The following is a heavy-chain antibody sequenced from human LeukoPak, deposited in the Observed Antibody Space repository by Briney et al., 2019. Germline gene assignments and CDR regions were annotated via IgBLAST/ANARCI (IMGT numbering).Heavy chain of an antibody. J-gene: IGHJ4*02. V-gene: IGHV3-74*01. Sequence: PGGSLRLSCAASGFTFSSYWMHWVRQAPGKGLVWVSLINSDGSSTSYADSVKGRFTISRDNSKNTLYLQMNSLRAEDTAVYYCAKVPLFQISGPIDYWGQGTLVTVSS. D-gene: IGHD3-10*01. CDR3: AKVPLFQISGPIDY. CDR1: GFTFSSYW. CDR2: INSDGSST.